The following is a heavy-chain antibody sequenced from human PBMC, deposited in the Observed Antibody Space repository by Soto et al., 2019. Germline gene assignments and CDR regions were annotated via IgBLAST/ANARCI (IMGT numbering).Heavy chain of an antibody. CDR3: ARRRIATNNPKWFDP. D-gene: IGHD2-21*01. Sequence: SETLSLTCSVSGAALNSGNYYWSWIRQVPGKGLEWIGHIYVTGAVDYNPSLRDRITISQDTSERQFSLNLRLVTAADTAVYYCARRRIATNNPKWFDPWGQGTLVTVSS. CDR1: GAALNSGNYY. CDR2: IYVTGAV. J-gene: IGHJ5*02. V-gene: IGHV4-31*03.